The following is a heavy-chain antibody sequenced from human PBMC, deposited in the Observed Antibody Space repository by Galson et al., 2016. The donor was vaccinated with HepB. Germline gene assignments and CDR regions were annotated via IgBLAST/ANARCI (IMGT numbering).Heavy chain of an antibody. CDR2: ITGSGAGT. CDR1: GFTFTSYA. V-gene: IGHV3-23*01. CDR3: ARAWIHLYDLDY. D-gene: IGHD5-18*01. J-gene: IGHJ4*02. Sequence: SLRLSCAVSGFTFTSYAMSWVRQAPGKGLEWVSGITGSGAGTYYADSVKGRFTISRDNSKNTLYLQMNSLRAEDTAVYYCARAWIHLYDLDYWGQGALVTVSS.